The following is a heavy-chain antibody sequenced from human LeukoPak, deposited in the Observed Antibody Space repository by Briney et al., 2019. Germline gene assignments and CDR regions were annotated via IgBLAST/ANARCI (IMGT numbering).Heavy chain of an antibody. V-gene: IGHV3-7*01. CDR1: GFTFSSSA. CDR2: IKQDGSEK. CDR3: ARYSSRTKFDY. D-gene: IGHD6-13*01. J-gene: IGHJ4*02. Sequence: GGSLRLSCAASGFTFSSSAMSWVRQAPGKGLEWVANIKQDGSEKYYVDSVKGRFTISRDNAKNSLCLQMNSLRAEDTAVYHCARYSSRTKFDYWGQGTLVTVSS.